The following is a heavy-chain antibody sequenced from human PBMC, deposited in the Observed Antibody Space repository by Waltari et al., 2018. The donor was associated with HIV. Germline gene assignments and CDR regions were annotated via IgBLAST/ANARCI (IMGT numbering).Heavy chain of an antibody. Sequence: QLQLQESGPGLVKPSETLSLTCTVSGGLIGRSHYCWGWIRQPPGKGLEWIGSMSFSGTTYYTPSLKSRVTISLDTSKSQFSLMLSSVTAADTAVYKCARHARYGDYDSPFDMWGLGTVVIVSS. CDR1: GGLIGRSHYC. D-gene: IGHD4-17*01. J-gene: IGHJ3*02. CDR2: MSFSGTT. V-gene: IGHV4-39*01. CDR3: ARHARYGDYDSPFDM.